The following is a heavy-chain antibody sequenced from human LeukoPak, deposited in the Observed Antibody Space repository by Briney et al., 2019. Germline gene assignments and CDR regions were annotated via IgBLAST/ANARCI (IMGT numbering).Heavy chain of an antibody. CDR3: ARTNYYGSGSYYPDL. V-gene: IGHV4-34*01. Sequence: SETLSLTCAVYGGSLSGYYWSWIRQPPGKGLEWIGEINHSGGTNYNPSLKSRVTISVDTSKNQFSLKLNSVTAADTAVYYCARTNYYGSGSYYPDLWGQGTLVTVSS. CDR1: GGSLSGYY. CDR2: INHSGGT. J-gene: IGHJ5*02. D-gene: IGHD3-10*01.